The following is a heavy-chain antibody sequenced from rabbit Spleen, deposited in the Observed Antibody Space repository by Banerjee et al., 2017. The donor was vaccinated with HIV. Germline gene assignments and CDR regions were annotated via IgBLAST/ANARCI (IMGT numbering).Heavy chain of an antibody. V-gene: IGHV1S45*01. J-gene: IGHJ6*01. CDR1: GVSFSGDSY. D-gene: IGHD4-1*01. Sequence: QEQLEESGGDLVKPGASLTLTCIASGVSFSGDSYMCWVRQAPGKGLEWISCIAGSSSGFTYSATWAKGRFTFSKTSSTTVTLQMTSLTAADTATYFCARDLDGVIGWNFGWWGPGTLVTVS. CDR3: ARDLDGVIGWNFGW. CDR2: IAGSSSGFT.